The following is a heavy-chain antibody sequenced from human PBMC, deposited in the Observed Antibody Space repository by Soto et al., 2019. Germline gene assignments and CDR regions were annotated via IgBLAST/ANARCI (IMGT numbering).Heavy chain of an antibody. J-gene: IGHJ6*02. CDR1: GFTFTRSG. Sequence: QVQLVESGGGVVQPGRSLRLSCATSGFTFTRSGMHWVRQAPGKGLDWVAVISSDGGNKYYGDSVRGRFTISRDNSNNTLFLEMKSLRVDDTAVYYCAKVQFGSGILSNIMDVWGQGTTVTVSS. CDR2: ISSDGGNK. V-gene: IGHV3-30*18. D-gene: IGHD1-26*01. CDR3: AKVQFGSGILSNIMDV.